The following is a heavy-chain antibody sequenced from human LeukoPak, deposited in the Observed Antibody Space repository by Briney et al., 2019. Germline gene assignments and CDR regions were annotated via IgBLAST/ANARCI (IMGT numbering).Heavy chain of an antibody. V-gene: IGHV1-46*01. Sequence: GASVKVSCKASAYTFISYYMHWVRQAPGQGLEWMGIINPSGGSTSYAQKLQGRVTITADESTSTAYMELSSLRSEDTAVYYCAREGIANAFDIWGQGTMVTVSS. D-gene: IGHD1-14*01. CDR2: INPSGGST. CDR1: AYTFISYY. J-gene: IGHJ3*02. CDR3: AREGIANAFDI.